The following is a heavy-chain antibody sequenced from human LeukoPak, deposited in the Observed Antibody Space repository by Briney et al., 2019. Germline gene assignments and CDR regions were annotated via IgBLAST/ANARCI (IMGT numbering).Heavy chain of an antibody. CDR1: GGSISRTSYY. D-gene: IGHD6-13*01. V-gene: IGHV4-39*01. CDR2: IYYSGST. CDR3: ARHLAFFGPGIAAAGAFDY. J-gene: IGHJ4*02. Sequence: PSETLSLTCTVSGGSISRTSYYWGWIRQPPRKGLEWIGSIYYSGSTYYNPSLKSRVTISVDTSKNQFSLKLSSVTAADTAVYYCARHLAFFGPGIAAAGAFDYWGQGTLVTVSS.